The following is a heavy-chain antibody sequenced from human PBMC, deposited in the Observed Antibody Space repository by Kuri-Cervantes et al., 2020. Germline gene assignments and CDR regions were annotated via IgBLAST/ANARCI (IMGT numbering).Heavy chain of an antibody. J-gene: IGHJ6*02. D-gene: IGHD2/OR15-2a*01. Sequence: SLKISCAASGFTFDDYAMVWVRQAPGKGLEWVSGISWNSGSIGYADSVKGRFTISRDNAKNSLYLQMNSLRAEDTAVYYCARDPNIHGYYYGMDVWGQGTTVTVSS. V-gene: IGHV3-9*01. CDR3: ARDPNIHGYYYGMDV. CDR2: ISWNSGSI. CDR1: GFTFDDYA.